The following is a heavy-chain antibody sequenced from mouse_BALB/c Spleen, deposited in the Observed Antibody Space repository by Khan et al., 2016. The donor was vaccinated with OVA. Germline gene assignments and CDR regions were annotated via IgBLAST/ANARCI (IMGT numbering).Heavy chain of an antibody. V-gene: IGHV5-12*02. CDR2: LSNRGTTT. Sequence: EVELVESGGGLVQPGGSLKLSCATSGFTFSDYYMYWVRQTPEKRLEWVAYLSNRGTTTYYPDTVRGRFTISRDNAKNTLYLQMSRLESEDIAMYYCAREGDDGGLAYWGQGTLVTVSA. CDR1: GFTFSDYY. J-gene: IGHJ3*01. CDR3: AREGDDGGLAY. D-gene: IGHD2-3*01.